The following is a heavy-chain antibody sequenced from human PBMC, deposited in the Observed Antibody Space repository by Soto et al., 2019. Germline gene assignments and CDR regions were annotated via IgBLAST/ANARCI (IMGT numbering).Heavy chain of an antibody. CDR2: IYYSGST. J-gene: IGHJ4*02. CDR3: ARERTAGYSYGLDY. V-gene: IGHV4-31*03. CDR1: GGSISSGGYY. D-gene: IGHD5-18*01. Sequence: SETLSPTCTVSGGSISSGGYYWSWIRQHPGKGLEWIGYIYYSGSTYYNPSLKSRVTISVDTSKNQFSLKLSSVTAADTAVYYCARERTAGYSYGLDYWGQGTLVTVSS.